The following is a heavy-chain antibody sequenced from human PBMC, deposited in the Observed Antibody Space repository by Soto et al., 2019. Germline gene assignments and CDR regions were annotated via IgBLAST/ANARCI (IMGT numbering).Heavy chain of an antibody. V-gene: IGHV4-39*01. CDR3: ARRRDVRSYWTY. J-gene: IGHJ4*02. Sequence: PSETLSLTCTVSGGSISSSSYYWGWIRQPPGKGLEWIGSIYYSGSTYYNPSLKSRVTISVDTSKNQFSLKLSSVTAADTAVYYCARRRDVRSYWTYWGQGTLVTVSS. CDR2: IYYSGST. CDR1: GGSISSSSYY. D-gene: IGHD1-26*01.